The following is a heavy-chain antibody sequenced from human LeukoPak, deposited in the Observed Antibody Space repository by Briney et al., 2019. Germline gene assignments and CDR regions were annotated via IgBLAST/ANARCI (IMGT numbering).Heavy chain of an antibody. CDR3: ARDSNWALNYYYYMDV. V-gene: IGHV1-18*01. CDR2: ISAYNGNT. Sequence: ASVKVSCKASGYTFTSYGISWVRQAPGQGLEWMGWISAYNGNTNYAQKLQGRVTMTTDTSTSTAYMELRSLRSDDTAVYYCARDSNWALNYYYYMDVWGKGTTVTVSS. CDR1: GYTFTSYG. J-gene: IGHJ6*03. D-gene: IGHD1-1*01.